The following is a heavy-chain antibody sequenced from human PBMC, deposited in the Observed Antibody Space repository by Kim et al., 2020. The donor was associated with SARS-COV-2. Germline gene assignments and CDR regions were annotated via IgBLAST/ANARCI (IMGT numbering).Heavy chain of an antibody. CDR1: GYTFTDYT. Sequence: ASVKVSCKASGYTFTDYTMQWVRQAPGQGLEWMGWIDTKTGNPTYGQGFTGRLIFSLDIAVGTAYLQISSLKTEDTAVFYCARSGVVDVWGDGTTVSVSS. J-gene: IGHJ6*04. CDR2: IDTKTGNP. D-gene: IGHD3-10*01. V-gene: IGHV7-4-1*02. CDR3: ARSGVVDV.